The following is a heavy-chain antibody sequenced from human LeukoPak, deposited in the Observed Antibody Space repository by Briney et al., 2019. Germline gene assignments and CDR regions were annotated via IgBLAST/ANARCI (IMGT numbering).Heavy chain of an antibody. D-gene: IGHD3-22*01. CDR2: IYYSGST. Sequence: PSETLSLTCTVSGGSTSSYYWSWIRQPPGKGLEWIGYIYYSGSTNYNPSLKSRVTISVDTSKNQFSLKLSSVTAADTAVYYCARGTPVKYYYDSSGYPQDDWFDPWGQGTLVTVSS. CDR3: ARGTPVKYYYDSSGYPQDDWFDP. V-gene: IGHV4-59*01. CDR1: GGSTSSYY. J-gene: IGHJ5*02.